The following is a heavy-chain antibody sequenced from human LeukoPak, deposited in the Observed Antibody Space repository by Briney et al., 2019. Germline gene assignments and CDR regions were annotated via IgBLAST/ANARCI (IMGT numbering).Heavy chain of an antibody. D-gene: IGHD5-18*01. CDR2: IDWDDDK. CDR3: ARIYSYGAQSDY. Sequence: SGPALVKPTQTLTLTCTCSGFSLSTSGMCVSWIRQPPGKALEWLARIDWDDDKYYSTSLKTRLTISKDTSKNQVVLTMTNMDPVDTATYYCARIYSYGAQSDYWGQGTLVTVSS. V-gene: IGHV2-70*11. J-gene: IGHJ4*02. CDR1: GFSLSTSGMC.